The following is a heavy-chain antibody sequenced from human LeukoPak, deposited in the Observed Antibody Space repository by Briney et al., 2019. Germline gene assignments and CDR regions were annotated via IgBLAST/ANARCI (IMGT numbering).Heavy chain of an antibody. CDR3: ARGLDP. CDR2: IYSGGST. CDR1: GFTVSSNY. Sequence: TGGSLRLSCAASGFTVSSNYMSWVRQAPGKGLEWVSVIYSGGSTYYADSVKGRFTISRDNSNNTPYLQMNSLRAEDRAVYYCARGLDPWGQGTLVTVSS. V-gene: IGHV3-53*01. J-gene: IGHJ5*02.